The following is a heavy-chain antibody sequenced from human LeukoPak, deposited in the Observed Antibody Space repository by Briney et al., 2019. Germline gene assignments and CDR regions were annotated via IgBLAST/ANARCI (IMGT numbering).Heavy chain of an antibody. D-gene: IGHD6-13*01. Sequence: SETLSLTCTVSGYSISSGYYWGWIRQPPGKGLEWIGSIYHSGSTYYNPSPKSRVTISVDTSKNQFSLKLSSVTAADTAVYYCARDIAAAGEHYYYYYMDVWGKGTTVTVSS. CDR3: ARDIAAAGEHYYYYYMDV. J-gene: IGHJ6*03. CDR2: IYHSGST. CDR1: GYSISSGYY. V-gene: IGHV4-38-2*02.